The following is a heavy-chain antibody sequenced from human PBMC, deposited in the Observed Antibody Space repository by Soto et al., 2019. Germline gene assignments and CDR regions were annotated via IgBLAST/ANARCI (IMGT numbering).Heavy chain of an antibody. CDR1: GFSLSTSGVG. Sequence: QITLKESGPTLVKPTQTLTLTCTFSGFSLSTSGVGVGWIRQPPGKALEWLALIYWDDDKRYSPSLKSRLTITKDTSKNQVVLTMTNMDPVDTATYYCARPITMVRGAYLSVWFAPWGQGTLVTVSS. CDR2: IYWDDDK. D-gene: IGHD3-10*01. V-gene: IGHV2-5*02. CDR3: ARPITMVRGAYLSVWFAP. J-gene: IGHJ5*02.